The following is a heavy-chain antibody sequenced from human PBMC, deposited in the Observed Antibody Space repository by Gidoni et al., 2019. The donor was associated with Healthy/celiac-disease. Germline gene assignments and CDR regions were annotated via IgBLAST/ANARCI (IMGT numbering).Heavy chain of an antibody. J-gene: IGHJ6*02. D-gene: IGHD6-6*01. V-gene: IGHV3-30*18. Sequence: QVQLVESGGGVVQPGRSLRLTCAASGFTFSRSGMHWVRQAPGKGLEWVAVISYDGSNKYYADSVKGRFTISRDNSKNTLYLQMNSLRAEDTAVYYCAKDRIAARRVYYYGMDVWGQGTTVTVSS. CDR2: ISYDGSNK. CDR1: GFTFSRSG. CDR3: AKDRIAARRVYYYGMDV.